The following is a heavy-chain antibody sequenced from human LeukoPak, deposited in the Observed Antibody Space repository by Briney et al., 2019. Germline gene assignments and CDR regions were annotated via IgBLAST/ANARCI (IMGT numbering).Heavy chain of an antibody. Sequence: PGGSLRLSCAASGFTFTNYAMTWVRQAPGKGLEWVSAISGSDGSTFYADSVKGRFTVSRDNFKNTLYLQMNSLRAEDTAVYYCAKGGGAAFYYYMDVWGKGTTVTVSS. D-gene: IGHD1-26*01. J-gene: IGHJ6*03. CDR1: GFTFTNYA. CDR2: ISGSDGST. V-gene: IGHV3-23*01. CDR3: AKGGGAAFYYYMDV.